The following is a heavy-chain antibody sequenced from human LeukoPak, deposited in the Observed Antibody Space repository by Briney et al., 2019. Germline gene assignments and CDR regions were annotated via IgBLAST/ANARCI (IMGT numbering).Heavy chain of an antibody. CDR3: ARTITMIVVVPPAPNAHAFDI. J-gene: IGHJ3*02. V-gene: IGHV4-31*03. Sequence: SETLSLTCTVSGGSISSGGYYWSWIRQHPGKGLEWIGYIYYSGSTYYNPSLKSRVTISVDTSKNQFSLKLSSVTAADTAVYYCARTITMIVVVPPAPNAHAFDIWGQGTMVTVSS. CDR1: GGSISSGGYY. D-gene: IGHD3-22*01. CDR2: IYYSGST.